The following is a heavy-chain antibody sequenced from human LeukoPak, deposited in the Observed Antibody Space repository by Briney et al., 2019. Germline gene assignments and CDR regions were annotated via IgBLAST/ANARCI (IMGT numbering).Heavy chain of an antibody. J-gene: IGHJ5*02. CDR3: AREGIVVVVAATHNWFDP. V-gene: IGHV4-34*01. D-gene: IGHD2-15*01. Sequence: SETLSLTCAVYGGSFSGYYWSWIRQPPGKGLEWIGEINHSGSTNYNPSLKSRVTISVDTSKNQFSLKLSSVTAADTAVYYCAREGIVVVVAATHNWFDPWGLGTLVTVSS. CDR1: GGSFSGYY. CDR2: INHSGST.